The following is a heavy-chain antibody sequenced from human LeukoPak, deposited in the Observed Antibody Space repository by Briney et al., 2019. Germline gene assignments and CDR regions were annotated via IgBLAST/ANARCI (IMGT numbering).Heavy chain of an antibody. J-gene: IGHJ4*02. D-gene: IGHD1-26*01. CDR3: ARDREARRLYY. CDR2: IWFDGSNK. CDR1: GFTFSNHG. Sequence: GGSLRLSCAASGFTFSNHGMHWVRQAPGKGLEWEAVIWFDGSNKYYADSVKGRFTISRDNSKYTLYLQMNSLRVEDTAVYYCARDREARRLYYWGQGTLVTVSS. V-gene: IGHV3-33*01.